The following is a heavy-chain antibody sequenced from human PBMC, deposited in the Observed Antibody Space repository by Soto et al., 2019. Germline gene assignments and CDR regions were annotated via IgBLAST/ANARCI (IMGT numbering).Heavy chain of an antibody. Sequence: DVQLVESGGGQVKPGGSLRLSCAASGFTFSSYTINWVRLGPGKGLEWVSSTSTRSSLIYYADSVKGRFTISRDNAKNSAYLQMNSLRAEDTAVYYCATLARGGPVTLPLDAWGQGTLVTVSS. CDR1: GFTFSSYT. D-gene: IGHD3-10*01. J-gene: IGHJ5*02. CDR2: TSTRSSLI. CDR3: ATLARGGPVTLPLDA. V-gene: IGHV3-21*02.